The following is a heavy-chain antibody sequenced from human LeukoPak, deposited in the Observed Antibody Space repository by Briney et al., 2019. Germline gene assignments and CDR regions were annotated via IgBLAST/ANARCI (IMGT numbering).Heavy chain of an antibody. CDR3: ARGHDILTATHEYYFDY. V-gene: IGHV1-8*03. CDR2: MNPNSGNT. D-gene: IGHD3-9*01. J-gene: IGHJ4*02. CDR1: GYTFTSYD. Sequence: ASVTVSCKASGYTFTSYDINWVRQAPGQGLEWMGWMNPNSGNTGYAQKFQGRVTITRNTSISTAYMELSSLRSEDTAVYYCARGHDILTATHEYYFDYWGQGTLVTVSS.